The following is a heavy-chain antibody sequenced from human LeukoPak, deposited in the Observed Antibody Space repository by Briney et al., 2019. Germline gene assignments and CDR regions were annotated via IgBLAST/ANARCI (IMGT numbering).Heavy chain of an antibody. Sequence: GRSLRLSCAASGFTFDDYAMHWVRQAPGKGLEWVSGISWNSGSMGYADSVKGRFTISRDNAKNSLYLQMNSLRAEDTAVYYCARDQGRRGGFDYWGQGTLVTVSS. CDR2: ISWNSGSM. J-gene: IGHJ4*02. CDR1: GFTFDDYA. V-gene: IGHV3-9*01. CDR3: ARDQGRRGGFDY. D-gene: IGHD3-10*01.